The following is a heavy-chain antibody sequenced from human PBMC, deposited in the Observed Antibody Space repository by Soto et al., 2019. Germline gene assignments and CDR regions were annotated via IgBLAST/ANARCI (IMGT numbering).Heavy chain of an antibody. Sequence: GGSLRLSCAASGFTFSSYSMNWVRQAPGKGLEWVSSISSSSSYIYYADSVKGRFTISRDNAKNSLYLQMNSLRAEDTAVYYCARDGYCSGGSCYSNWFDPWGQGTLVTVSS. CDR3: ARDGYCSGGSCYSNWFDP. CDR2: ISSSSSYI. D-gene: IGHD2-15*01. V-gene: IGHV3-21*01. J-gene: IGHJ5*02. CDR1: GFTFSSYS.